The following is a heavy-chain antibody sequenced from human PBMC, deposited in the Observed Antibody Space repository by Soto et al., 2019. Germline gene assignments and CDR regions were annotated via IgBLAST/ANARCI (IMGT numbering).Heavy chain of an antibody. D-gene: IGHD2-2*02. CDR1: GGSFSGYY. J-gene: IGHJ5*02. CDR3: ARKRIVVVPAAIFRWFDP. Sequence: SETLSLTCAVYGGSFSGYYWSWIRQPPGKGLEWIGEINHSGSTNYNPSLKSRVTISVDTSKNQFSLKLSSVTAADTAVYYCARKRIVVVPAAIFRWFDPWGQGTLVTVSS. CDR2: INHSGST. V-gene: IGHV4-34*01.